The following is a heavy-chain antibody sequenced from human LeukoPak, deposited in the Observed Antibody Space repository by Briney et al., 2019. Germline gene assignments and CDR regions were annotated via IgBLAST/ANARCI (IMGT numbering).Heavy chain of an antibody. CDR2: ISAYNGNT. CDR1: GYTFTSYG. CDR3: ARYGYDFWSGYLYYYYYYMDV. V-gene: IGHV1-18*01. Sequence: ASVKVSCKAPGYTFTSYGISWVRQAPGQGLEWMGWISAYNGNTNYAQKLQGRVTMTTDTSTSTAYMELRSLRSDDTAVYYCARYGYDFWSGYLYYYYYYMDVWSKGTTVTVSS. J-gene: IGHJ6*03. D-gene: IGHD3-3*01.